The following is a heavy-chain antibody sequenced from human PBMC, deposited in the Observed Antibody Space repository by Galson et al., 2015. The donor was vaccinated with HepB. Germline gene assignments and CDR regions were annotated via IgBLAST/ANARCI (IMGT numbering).Heavy chain of an antibody. J-gene: IGHJ6*03. D-gene: IGHD6-13*01. CDR1: GFTFSNAW. V-gene: IGHV3-15*07. Sequence: SLRLSCAASGFTFSNAWMNWVRQAPGKGLEWVGRIKSKTDGGTTDYAAPVKGRFTISRDDSKNTLYLQMNSLKTEDTAVYYCTTDSPLSSSWAYYYYYMDVWGKGTTVTVSS. CDR2: IKSKTDGGTT. CDR3: TTDSPLSSSWAYYYYYMDV.